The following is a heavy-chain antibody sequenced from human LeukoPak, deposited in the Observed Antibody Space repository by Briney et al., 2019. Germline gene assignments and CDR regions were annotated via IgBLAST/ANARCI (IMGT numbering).Heavy chain of an antibody. V-gene: IGHV4-39*01. D-gene: IGHD1-26*01. Sequence: PSETLSLTCTVSGGSISSSSWYWGWIRQPPGKGLEWIGSIYYSGSTYNNPSLKSRVTISVDTSKNQFSLKLSPVTAADTAVYYCARASSGRPDYWGQGTLVTVSS. CDR3: ARASSGRPDY. J-gene: IGHJ4*02. CDR1: GGSISSSSWY. CDR2: IYYSGST.